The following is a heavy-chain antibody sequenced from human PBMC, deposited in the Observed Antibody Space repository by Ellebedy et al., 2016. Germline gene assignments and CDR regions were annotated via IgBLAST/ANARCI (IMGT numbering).Heavy chain of an antibody. D-gene: IGHD2-15*01. V-gene: IGHV1-3*01. J-gene: IGHJ4*02. CDR2: INAGNGNT. CDR3: ARDHRYCSGGSCSPFFDY. CDR1: GYTFTSYA. Sequence: TSVKVSCKASGYTFTSYAMHWVRQAPGQRLEWMGWINAGNGNTKYSQKFQGRVTITRDTSASTAYMELSSLRSEDTAVYYCARDHRYCSGGSCSPFFDYWGQGTLVTVSS.